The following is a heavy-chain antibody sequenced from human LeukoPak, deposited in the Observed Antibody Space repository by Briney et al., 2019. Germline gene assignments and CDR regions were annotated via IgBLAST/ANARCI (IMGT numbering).Heavy chain of an antibody. J-gene: IGHJ4*02. Sequence: SETLSLTCTVSGGSVSGYYWSWIRRPPGRGLEWIGYNFYSGTTLYSPSLKGRVTMSVDTSENQFSPKLSSVTAADTAVYYCARHDVVPVIRRGFDFWGQGILVIVSS. CDR1: GGSVSGYY. D-gene: IGHD2-21*02. CDR3: ARHDVVPVIRRGFDF. V-gene: IGHV4-59*08. CDR2: NFYSGTT.